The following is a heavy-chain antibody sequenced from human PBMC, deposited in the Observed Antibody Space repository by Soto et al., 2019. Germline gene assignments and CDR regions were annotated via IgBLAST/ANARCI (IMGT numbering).Heavy chain of an antibody. D-gene: IGHD2-15*01. Sequence: PEGSLRRSCAASGVTFSTYSMGWVRQAPGKGLEWVSSIDSGSRKTYYLDSVKGRFTISRDNSKNTVYLHMHSLRAEDTAIYYCAKGAVVVKVEFDSWGQGNLVTVSS. J-gene: IGHJ4*02. V-gene: IGHV3-23*01. CDR1: GVTFSTYS. CDR3: AKGAVVVKVEFDS. CDR2: IDSGSRKT.